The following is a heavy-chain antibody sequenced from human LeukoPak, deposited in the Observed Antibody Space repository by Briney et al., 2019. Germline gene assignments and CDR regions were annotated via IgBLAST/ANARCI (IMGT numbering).Heavy chain of an antibody. CDR1: GYTFTSYG. D-gene: IGHD3-10*01. CDR2: ISAYNGNT. V-gene: IGHV1-18*01. Sequence: GASVKVSCKASGYTFTSYGISWVRQAPGQGLEWMGWISAYNGNTNYAQKLQGRVTMTTDTSTSTAYMELRSLRSDDTAVYYCARDSLRFGESGAFDIWGQGTMVTVSS. J-gene: IGHJ3*02. CDR3: ARDSLRFGESGAFDI.